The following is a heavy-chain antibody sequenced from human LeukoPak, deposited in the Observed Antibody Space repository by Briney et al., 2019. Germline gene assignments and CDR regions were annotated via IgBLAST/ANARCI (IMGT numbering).Heavy chain of an antibody. CDR1: GGTFSSYA. J-gene: IGHJ6*02. CDR3: ARSSSSLAYYGMDV. CDR2: IIPILEIA. Sequence: SVKVSCKASGGTFSSYAISWVRQAPGQALEWMGRIIPILEIANYAQKFQGRVTITADKSTSTAYMELSSLRSEDTAVYYCARSSSSLAYYGMDVWGQGTTVIVSS. V-gene: IGHV1-69*04. D-gene: IGHD6-6*01.